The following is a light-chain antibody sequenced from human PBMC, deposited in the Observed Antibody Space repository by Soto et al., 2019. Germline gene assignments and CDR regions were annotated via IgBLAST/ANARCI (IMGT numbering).Light chain of an antibody. CDR3: APWDDGLKGPV. V-gene: IGLV1-44*01. CDR1: SSNIGTNT. Sequence: QLVLTQPPSASGTPGQRVTISCSGSSSNIGTNTVNWYQHLPGTAPKLLIYNNNQRPSGVPARFSGSKSGTSASLAISGLQSEDEGDSYCAPWDDGLKGPVFGGGTKLTVL. J-gene: IGLJ3*02. CDR2: NNN.